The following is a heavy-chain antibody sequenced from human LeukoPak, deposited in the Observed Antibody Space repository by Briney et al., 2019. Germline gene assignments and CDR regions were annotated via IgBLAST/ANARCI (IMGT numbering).Heavy chain of an antibody. CDR3: ARDFGEMPNY. CDR2: IDPSGGSA. J-gene: IGHJ4*02. CDR1: GYTFTRYY. D-gene: IGHD5-24*01. Sequence: ASVKVSCKASGYTFTRYYMHWVRQAPGQGLEWMGIIDPSGGSASYAQNFQGGITMTRDATTSTVYLELSSLRSEDTAVYYCARDFGEMPNYWGQGTLVTVSS. V-gene: IGHV1-46*01.